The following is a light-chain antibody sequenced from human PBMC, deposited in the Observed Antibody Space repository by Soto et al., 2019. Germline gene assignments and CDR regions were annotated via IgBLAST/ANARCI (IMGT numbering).Light chain of an antibody. Sequence: VVTESPDSLEEPQGEGATITCGSSHSGIYRSYNKNYLAWYQQKPGQPPKVLIYWASTRESGVPDRFSVSGSETDFTLTISRLQAEDVAVYYCQQYYTTPLTFGGGTKVDNK. CDR1: HSGIYRSYNKNY. CDR3: QQYYTTPLT. V-gene: IGKV4-1*01. J-gene: IGKJ4*01. CDR2: WAS.